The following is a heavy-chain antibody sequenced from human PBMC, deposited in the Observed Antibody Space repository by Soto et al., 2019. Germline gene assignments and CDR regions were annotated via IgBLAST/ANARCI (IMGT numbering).Heavy chain of an antibody. CDR1: GGSISSYY. V-gene: IGHV4-59*01. J-gene: IGHJ4*02. CDR2: IYYSGST. D-gene: IGHD2-15*01. CDR3: ARGPRCSGGSCYLDY. Sequence: SETLSLTCTVSGGSISSYYWSWIRQPPGKGLEWIGYIYYSGSTNYNPSLKSRVTISVDTSKNQLSLKLSSVTAADTAVDYCARGPRCSGGSCYLDYWGQGTLVTVSS.